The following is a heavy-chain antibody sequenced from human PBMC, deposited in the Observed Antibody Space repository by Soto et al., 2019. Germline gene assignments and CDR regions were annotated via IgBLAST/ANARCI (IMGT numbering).Heavy chain of an antibody. J-gene: IGHJ6*02. CDR2: INPKSGGT. CDR1: GYSFTDYH. V-gene: IGHV1-2*04. Sequence: ASVKVSCKASGYSFTDYHIHWVRQAPGQGLEWLGRINPKSGGTSTAQKFQGWVTMTSDTSISTASMELTRLTSDDTAIYYCARGDSTDCANGVCSFFYNHDMDVWG. D-gene: IGHD2-8*01. CDR3: ARGDSTDCANGVCSFFYNHDMDV.